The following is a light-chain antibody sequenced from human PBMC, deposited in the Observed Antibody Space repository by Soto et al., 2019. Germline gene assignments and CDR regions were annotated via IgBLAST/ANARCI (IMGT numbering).Light chain of an antibody. J-gene: IGLJ2*01. Sequence: QSVLTQPPSVSGAPGQSVAISCTGSSSNIGAGYDVHWYQHLPGRAPKLLIYANNNRPSGVPDRFSGSKSGTSASLAITGLQAEDEAHYYCQSYDSALSAVVFGGGNKLTVL. CDR3: QSYDSALSAVV. CDR2: ANN. CDR1: SSNIGAGYD. V-gene: IGLV1-40*01.